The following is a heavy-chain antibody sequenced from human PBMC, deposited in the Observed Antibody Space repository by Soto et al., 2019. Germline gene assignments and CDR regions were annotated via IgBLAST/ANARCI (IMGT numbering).Heavy chain of an antibody. CDR1: GDSVSSNSAA. CDR3: ARDVEQLAPYYYYYYGMDV. CDR2: TYYRSKWYN. V-gene: IGHV6-1*01. D-gene: IGHD6-6*01. Sequence: PSQTLSLTCAISGDSVSSNSAAWNWIRQSPSRGLEWLGRTYYRSKWYNDYAVSVKSRITINPDTSKNQFSLQLNSVTPEDTAVYYCARDVEQLAPYYYYYYGMDVWGQGTTVTVSS. J-gene: IGHJ6*02.